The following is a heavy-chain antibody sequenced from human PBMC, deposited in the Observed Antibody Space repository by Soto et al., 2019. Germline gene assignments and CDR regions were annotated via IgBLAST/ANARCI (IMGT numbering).Heavy chain of an antibody. CDR3: ARDYYYDNSGNPGAYYYGMDV. J-gene: IGHJ6*02. D-gene: IGHD3-22*01. CDR2: IYYSGST. CDR1: GGSISSYH. Sequence: KASETLSLTCTVSGGSISSYHWSWIRKPPGQGLEWIGYIYYSGSTKYNPSLKSRVTMSVDKSKNQLSLRLKSVTAADTAVYWCARDYYYDNSGNPGAYYYGMDVWGQGTTVTVSS. V-gene: IGHV4-59*01.